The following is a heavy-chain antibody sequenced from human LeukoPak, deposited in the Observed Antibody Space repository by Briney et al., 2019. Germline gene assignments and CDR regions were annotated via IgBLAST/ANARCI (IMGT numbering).Heavy chain of an antibody. Sequence: GASVKVSCKASGYTFTGYYMHSVRQAPGQGLEWMGWINPKSGGTNYAQKFQGRVTMTRDTSISTAYMELSRLRSDDTAVYYCARLGVHSGYPVGFDSWGQGTLVTVSS. CDR3: ARLGVHSGYPVGFDS. J-gene: IGHJ5*01. D-gene: IGHD3-22*01. V-gene: IGHV1-2*02. CDR2: INPKSGGT. CDR1: GYTFTGYY.